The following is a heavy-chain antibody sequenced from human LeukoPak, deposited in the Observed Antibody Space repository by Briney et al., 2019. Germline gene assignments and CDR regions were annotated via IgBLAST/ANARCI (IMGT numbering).Heavy chain of an antibody. CDR1: GGSISSGDYY. Sequence: SQTLSLTCTVSGGSISSGDYYWSWIRQPPGKGLEWIGEINHSGSTNYNPSLKSRVTISVDTSKNQFSLKLSSVTAADTPVHYCARDRPTRRPYYYDSSGYYSWFDPWGQGTLVTVSS. J-gene: IGHJ5*02. CDR2: INHSGST. V-gene: IGHV4-30-4*01. CDR3: ARDRPTRRPYYYDSSGYYSWFDP. D-gene: IGHD3-22*01.